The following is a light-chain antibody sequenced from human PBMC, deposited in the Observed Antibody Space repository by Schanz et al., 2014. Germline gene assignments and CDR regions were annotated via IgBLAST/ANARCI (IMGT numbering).Light chain of an antibody. V-gene: IGLV2-11*01. CDR1: SDDVGAYNY. Sequence: QSALTQPRSVSGSPGQSVTLSCTGTSDDVGAYNYVSWYRQYPGSAPQLIIYDVIKRPSGVPGRFSGSKSGTSASLAITGLQAEDEADYYCQSFDSSLSGHVVFGGGTKLTVL. CDR2: DVI. J-gene: IGLJ2*01. CDR3: QSFDSSLSGHVV.